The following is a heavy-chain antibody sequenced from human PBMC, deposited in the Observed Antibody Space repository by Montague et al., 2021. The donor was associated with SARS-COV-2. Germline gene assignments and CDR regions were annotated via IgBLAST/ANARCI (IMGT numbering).Heavy chain of an antibody. CDR2: IQQDESET. CDR1: GFTFSRYW. CDR3: GFNSVAGASDS. V-gene: IGHV3-7*01. D-gene: IGHD1-26*01. Sequence: SLRLSCAASGFTFSRYWMSWVRQAPGRGLEWVANIQQDESETYYADSVKGRFSISRDNAKDSLYLQLNSLRADDTAVYYCGFNSVAGASDSLGQGTLVTVSS. J-gene: IGHJ4*02.